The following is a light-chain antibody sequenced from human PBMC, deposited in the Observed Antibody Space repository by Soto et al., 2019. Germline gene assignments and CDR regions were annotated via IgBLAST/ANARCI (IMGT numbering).Light chain of an antibody. CDR2: DVS. J-gene: IGLJ6*01. CDR1: SSDVGGYNY. CDR3: CSYAGSYTHV. V-gene: IGLV2-11*01. Sequence: QSVLTQPASVSGSPGQSITISCTGTSSDVGGYNYVSWYQQHPGKAPKLMIYDVSQRPSGVPDRFSASKSGNTASLTISGLQAEDEADYYCCSYAGSYTHVFGSGTKLTVL.